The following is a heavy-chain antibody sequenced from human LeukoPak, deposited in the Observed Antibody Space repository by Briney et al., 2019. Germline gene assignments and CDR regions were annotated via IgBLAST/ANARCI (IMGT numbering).Heavy chain of an antibody. CDR3: AREYSAFDY. J-gene: IGHJ4*02. Sequence: SETLSLTCTVSGDHISSHSDYKWTWIRQSPQKGLEWIGYIYYTGSTNYNPSLRSRLTISVDTSMNQFSLRLTAVTAADTAVYYCAREYSAFDYWGQGALVTVSS. D-gene: IGHD4-11*01. V-gene: IGHV4-61*08. CDR2: IYYTGST. CDR1: GDHISSHSDY.